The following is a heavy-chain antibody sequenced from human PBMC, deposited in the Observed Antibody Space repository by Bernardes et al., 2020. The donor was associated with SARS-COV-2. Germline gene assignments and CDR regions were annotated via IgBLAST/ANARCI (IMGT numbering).Heavy chain of an antibody. J-gene: IGHJ6*02. CDR2: IFYTGST. V-gene: IGHV4-59*12. D-gene: IGHD3-10*01. CDR3: ARGNDYRSGTFYRSYGMDV. Sequence: SETLSLTCTVSGGSINDYYWSWIRQSPEKGLECIGYIFYTGSTNYNPSLKSRVTISVDTSKNQFSLNLSSVTAADTAVYYCARGNDYRSGTFYRSYGMDVWGQGTTVTVSS. CDR1: GGSINDYY.